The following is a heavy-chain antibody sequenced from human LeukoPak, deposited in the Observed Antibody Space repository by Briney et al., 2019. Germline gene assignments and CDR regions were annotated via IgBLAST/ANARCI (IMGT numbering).Heavy chain of an antibody. CDR3: AISIQAAAIPAFDY. J-gene: IGHJ4*02. V-gene: IGHV1-2*02. Sequence: ASVKVSCKAPGNTFAGHNIHWMRQAPGQGLELMRWINPDRGRTDYARQFQGRVTMTSDTSIRAAYMELSSLVSEDSAVYFCAISIQAAAIPAFDYWGQGTLVTVSS. CDR1: GNTFAGHN. CDR2: INPDRGRT. D-gene: IGHD6-25*01.